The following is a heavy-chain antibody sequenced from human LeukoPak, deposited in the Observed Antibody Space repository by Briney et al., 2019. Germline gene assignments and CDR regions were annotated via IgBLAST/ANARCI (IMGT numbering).Heavy chain of an antibody. CDR2: IKQDGSEK. V-gene: IGHV3-7*01. J-gene: IGHJ5*02. CDR1: GFTFSSYW. Sequence: GGSLRLSCAASGFTFSSYWMSWVRQAPGKGLEWVANIKQDGSEKYYVDSVKGRFTISRDNAKNSLYLRMNSLRAEDTAVYYCARDHIMGYDFWSGYYPWGQGTLVTVSS. D-gene: IGHD3-3*01. CDR3: ARDHIMGYDFWSGYYP.